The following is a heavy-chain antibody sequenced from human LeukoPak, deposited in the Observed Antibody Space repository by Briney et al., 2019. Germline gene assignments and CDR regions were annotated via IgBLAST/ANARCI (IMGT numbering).Heavy chain of an antibody. J-gene: IGHJ6*03. V-gene: IGHV1-69*13. CDR3: AREECSGSRCYSSNPSWYFYYMDV. D-gene: IGHD2-15*01. CDR1: GGTFSTYA. Sequence: ASVKVSCKASGGTFSTYAITWVRQAPGQGLEWMGGIIPIFGTSNYAQKFQGRVTVTADESTSTAYMELSSLRAEDTAVYYCAREECSGSRCYSSNPSWYFYYMDVWGKGTTVTVSS. CDR2: IIPIFGTS.